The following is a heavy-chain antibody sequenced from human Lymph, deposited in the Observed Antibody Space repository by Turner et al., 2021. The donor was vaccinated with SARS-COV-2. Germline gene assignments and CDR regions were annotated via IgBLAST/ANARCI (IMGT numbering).Heavy chain of an antibody. CDR2: FDPEDAET. Sequence: QVQLVQSGAAVKKPGASVKVSCKVSGYPLTELSMHWVRQAPGKGLEWMGGFDPEDAETIYAQKFQGRVTMTEDTSTDTAYMELSSLRSEDTAVYYCATAPAVADYFHYYYGMDVWGQGTTVTVSS. D-gene: IGHD6-19*01. CDR1: GYPLTELS. V-gene: IGHV1-24*01. CDR3: ATAPAVADYFHYYYGMDV. J-gene: IGHJ6*02.